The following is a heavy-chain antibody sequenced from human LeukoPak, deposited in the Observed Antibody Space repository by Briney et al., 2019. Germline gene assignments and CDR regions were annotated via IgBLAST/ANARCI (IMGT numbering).Heavy chain of an antibody. CDR1: GFTFSSYG. Sequence: QPGRSLRLSCAASGFTFSSYGMHWVRQAPGKGLEWVAVISYDGSNKYYADSVKGRFTISRDNSKNTLYLQMNSLRAEDTAVYYCANSGYGRVNYFDLWGRGTLVTVSS. CDR3: ANSGYGRVNYFDL. V-gene: IGHV3-30*18. J-gene: IGHJ2*01. CDR2: ISYDGSNK. D-gene: IGHD3-22*01.